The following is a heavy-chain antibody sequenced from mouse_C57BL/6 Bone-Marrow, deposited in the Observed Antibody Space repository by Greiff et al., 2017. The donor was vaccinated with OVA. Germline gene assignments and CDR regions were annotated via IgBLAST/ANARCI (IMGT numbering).Heavy chain of an antibody. CDR1: GYAFSSYW. J-gene: IGHJ2*01. D-gene: IGHD1-1*02. V-gene: IGHV1-80*01. Sequence: QVQLQQSGAELVKPGASVEISCKASGYAFSSYWMNWVKQRPGKGLEWIGQIYPGDGDTNYNGKFKGKATLTADKSYSTAYMLLSSLTAVDYAVYFYARWYFWGQGTTLTVSS. CDR2: IYPGDGDT. CDR3: ARWYF.